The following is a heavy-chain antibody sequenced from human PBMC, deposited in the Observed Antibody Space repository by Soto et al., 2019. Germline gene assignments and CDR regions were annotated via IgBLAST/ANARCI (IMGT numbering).Heavy chain of an antibody. V-gene: IGHV3-23*01. CDR3: AKTGGGYCSGGSCLYYYYMDV. CDR2: ISGSGGST. CDR1: GFTFSIYA. D-gene: IGHD2-15*01. J-gene: IGHJ6*03. Sequence: GGSLRLSCAASGFTFSIYAMGWVRQAPGKGLEWVSAISGSGGSTYYADSVKGRFTISRDNSKNTLYLQMNSLRAEDTAVYYCAKTGGGYCSGGSCLYYYYMDVWGKGTTVTVSS.